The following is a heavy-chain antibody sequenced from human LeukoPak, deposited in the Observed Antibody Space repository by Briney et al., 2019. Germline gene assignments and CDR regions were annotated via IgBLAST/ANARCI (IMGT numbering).Heavy chain of an antibody. CDR2: IYYSGST. CDR1: GGSVSSGSYY. J-gene: IGHJ3*02. CDR3: ARDRFYGDYGWGAFDI. D-gene: IGHD4-17*01. V-gene: IGHV4-61*01. Sequence: PSETLSLTCTVSGGSVSSGSYYWSWIRQPPGKGLEWIGYIYYSGSTNYNPSLKSRVTISVDTSKNQFSLKLSSVTAADTAVYYCARDRFYGDYGWGAFDIWGQGTMVTVSS.